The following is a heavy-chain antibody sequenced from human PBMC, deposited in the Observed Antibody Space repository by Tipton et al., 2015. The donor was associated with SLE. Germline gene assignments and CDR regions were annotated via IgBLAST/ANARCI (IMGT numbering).Heavy chain of an antibody. CDR3: ARHGGSGSIFDP. Sequence: TLSLTCTVSSGSISSGNYYWNWIRQPAGKGLEWIGRISTSGSTNYNPSLKSRVTISIDTSKNQSSLNLSSVTAADTAVYYCARHGGSGSIFDPWGQGTLVTVSS. D-gene: IGHD3-16*01. CDR2: ISTSGST. J-gene: IGHJ5*02. V-gene: IGHV4-61*02. CDR1: SGSISSGNYY.